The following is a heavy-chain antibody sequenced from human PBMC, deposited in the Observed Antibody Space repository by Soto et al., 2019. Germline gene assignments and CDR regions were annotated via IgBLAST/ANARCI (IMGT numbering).Heavy chain of an antibody. J-gene: IGHJ4*02. CDR3: ARLDYPAYFDY. V-gene: IGHV4-30-2*01. D-gene: IGHD4-17*01. Sequence: SETLSLTCAVSGGSISSGGYSWSWIRQPPGKGLEWIGYIYHSGSTYYNPSLKSRVTISVDRSKNQFSLKLSSVTAADTAVYYCARLDYPAYFDYWGQGTLVTVSS. CDR1: GGSISSGGYS. CDR2: IYHSGST.